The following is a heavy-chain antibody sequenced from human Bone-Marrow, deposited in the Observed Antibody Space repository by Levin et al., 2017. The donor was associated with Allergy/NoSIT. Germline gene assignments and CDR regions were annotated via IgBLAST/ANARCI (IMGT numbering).Heavy chain of an antibody. Sequence: LRLSCTVSGGSISSGGYYWSWIRQHPGKGLEWIGYIYYSGSTYYNPSLKSRVTISVDTSKNQFSLKLSSVTAADTAVYYCANGAYCTGGVCGFDYWGQGTLVTVSS. CDR3: ANGAYCTGGVCGFDY. CDR2: IYYSGST. D-gene: IGHD2-8*02. CDR1: GGSISSGGYY. J-gene: IGHJ4*02. V-gene: IGHV4-31*03.